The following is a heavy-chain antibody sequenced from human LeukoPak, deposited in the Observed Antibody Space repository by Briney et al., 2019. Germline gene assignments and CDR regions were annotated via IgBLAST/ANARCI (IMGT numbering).Heavy chain of an antibody. V-gene: IGHV3-30*02. D-gene: IGHD1-26*01. CDR2: LRHDGTYE. Sequence: GGSLRLSCAASGFALSSYGMYWVRQTPDKGLEWVAYLRHDGTYEKYADSVKGRFTISRDNSKNTLSLQMDTLRVEDTALYYCASGGPTRGTLAYWGQGTLVTVSS. J-gene: IGHJ4*02. CDR3: ASGGPTRGTLAY. CDR1: GFALSSYG.